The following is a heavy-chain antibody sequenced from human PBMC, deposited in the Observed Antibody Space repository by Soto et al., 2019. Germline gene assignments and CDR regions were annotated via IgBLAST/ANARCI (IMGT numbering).Heavy chain of an antibody. CDR2: IIPFYGSS. CDR3: ARDASRVSHYYGLDV. Sequence: QVELMQSGAEVKKPGSSVKVSCTTSGGTFSTHPISWVRQAPGQGLEWMAMIIPFYGSSNHAQKFQGRVTITVYESTNTVYMSLSSLTSEDTAVYYCARDASRVSHYYGLDVWGQGTTVTVSS. J-gene: IGHJ6*02. V-gene: IGHV1-69*18. CDR1: GGTFSTHP.